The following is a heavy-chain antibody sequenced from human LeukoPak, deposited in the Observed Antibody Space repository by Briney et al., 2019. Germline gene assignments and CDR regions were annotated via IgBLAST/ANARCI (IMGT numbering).Heavy chain of an antibody. Sequence: ASVTVSCKASGYTFTSYGISWVRQAPGQGLEWMGWISAYNGNTNYAQKLQGRVTMTTDTSTSTAYMELRSLRSDDTAVYYCARVAAIVVVPAANSYGMDVWGQGTTVTVSS. V-gene: IGHV1-18*01. J-gene: IGHJ6*02. D-gene: IGHD2-2*01. CDR3: ARVAAIVVVPAANSYGMDV. CDR1: GYTFTSYG. CDR2: ISAYNGNT.